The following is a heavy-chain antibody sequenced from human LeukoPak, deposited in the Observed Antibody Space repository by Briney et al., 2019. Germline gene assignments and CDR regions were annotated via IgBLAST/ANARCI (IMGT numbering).Heavy chain of an antibody. CDR3: GKTTVGYSSCRYPGWPVDC. CDR1: GFTFNNYA. D-gene: IGHD6-19*01. V-gene: IGHV3-23*01. Sequence: GGSLRLSCAASGFTFNNYAMYWVRQAPGKGLEWVAGIFGSGGSAHYADSVKGRFTIFRDNSKNTVYLQMNSLRAEDTAVYYCGKTTVGYSSCRYPGWPVDCWGQGTLVTVSS. J-gene: IGHJ4*02. CDR2: IFGSGGSA.